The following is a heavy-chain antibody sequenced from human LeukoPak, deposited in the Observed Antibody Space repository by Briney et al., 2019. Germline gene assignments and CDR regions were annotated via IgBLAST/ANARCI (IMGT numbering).Heavy chain of an antibody. Sequence: GGSLRLSCAASGFNFNDYAMHWVRQAPGKGLEWVSSISWNSGTRGYADSVKGRFTISRDNAKNSLYLQMNSLRAEDMALHYCAKDGGAMDYFFDYWGQGTLVTVSS. D-gene: IGHD3/OR15-3a*01. CDR3: AKDGGAMDYFFDY. J-gene: IGHJ4*02. V-gene: IGHV3-9*03. CDR2: ISWNSGTR. CDR1: GFNFNDYA.